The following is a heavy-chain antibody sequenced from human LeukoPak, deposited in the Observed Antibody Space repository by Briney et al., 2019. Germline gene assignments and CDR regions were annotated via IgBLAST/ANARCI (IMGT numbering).Heavy chain of an antibody. V-gene: IGHV1-46*01. J-gene: IGHJ3*02. CDR1: GYTFTGYY. CDR3: ARRPPPLTGTTWDAFDI. D-gene: IGHD1-7*01. CDR2: INPSGGST. Sequence: ASVKVSCKASGYTFTGYYMHWVRQAPGQGLEWMGIINPSGGSTSYAQKFQGRVTMTRDTSTSTVYMELSSLRSEDTAVYYCARRPPPLTGTTWDAFDIWGQGTMVTVSS.